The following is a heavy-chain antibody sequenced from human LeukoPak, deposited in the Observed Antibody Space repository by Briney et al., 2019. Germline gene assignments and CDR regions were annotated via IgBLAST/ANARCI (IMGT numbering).Heavy chain of an antibody. D-gene: IGHD3-10*01. CDR3: ARDYSYYYGSGSSVNWFDP. CDR1: GYTFTGYY. Sequence: ASVKVSCKASGYTFTGYYMHWVRQAPGQGLEWMGWIDPNSGGTNYAQKFQGRVTMTRDTSISTAYVELSRLRSDDTAVYYCARDYSYYYGSGSSVNWFDPWGQGTLVTVSS. V-gene: IGHV1-2*02. CDR2: IDPNSGGT. J-gene: IGHJ5*02.